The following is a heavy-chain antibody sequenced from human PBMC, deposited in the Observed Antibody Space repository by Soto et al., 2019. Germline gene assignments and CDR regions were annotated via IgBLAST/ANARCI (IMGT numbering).Heavy chain of an antibody. J-gene: IGHJ4*02. Sequence: QVQLQESGPGLVEPSGTLSLTCTVSGVSISSNYGWSWLRQPPGKGLEWIGEIYHSGSANYNPSLNMPATMSEDRSNSQFSLRLSSVTAAAPRVYFCAPGGGGTFDSWGQGRLVTVSS. CDR1: GVSISSNYG. V-gene: IGHV4-4*02. CDR3: APGGGGTFDS. D-gene: IGHD1-26*01. CDR2: IYHSGSA.